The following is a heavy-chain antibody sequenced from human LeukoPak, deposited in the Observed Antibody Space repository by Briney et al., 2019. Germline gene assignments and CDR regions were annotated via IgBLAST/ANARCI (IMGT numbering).Heavy chain of an antibody. CDR1: GFTFTTYD. CDR2: IRYDGSNK. CDR3: AKPSGSGFDY. D-gene: IGHD1-26*01. V-gene: IGHV3-30*02. Sequence: GGSLRLSCAASGFTFTTYDMHWVRQAPGKGLEWVSFIRYDGSNKYYVDSVKGRFTISRDNSKNTVFLQMNSLRAEDTAVYYCAKPSGSGFDYWGQGTLVTVSS. J-gene: IGHJ4*02.